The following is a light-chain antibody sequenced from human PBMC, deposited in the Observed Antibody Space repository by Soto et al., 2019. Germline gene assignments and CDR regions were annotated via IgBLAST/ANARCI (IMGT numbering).Light chain of an antibody. CDR1: QSISSY. J-gene: IGKJ1*01. CDR3: QQYNSYWT. Sequence: IQMTQSTSSLSASVGDRVTITCRASQSISSYLNWYQQKPGKAPKLLIYDASSLESGVPSRFSGSGSGTEFTLTISSLQPDDFATYYCQQYNSYWTFGQGTKVDIK. CDR2: DAS. V-gene: IGKV1-5*01.